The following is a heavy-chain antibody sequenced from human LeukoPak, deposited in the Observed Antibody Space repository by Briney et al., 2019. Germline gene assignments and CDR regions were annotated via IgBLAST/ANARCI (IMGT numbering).Heavy chain of an antibody. J-gene: IGHJ4*02. CDR3: ARVGGSYHYYFDY. D-gene: IGHD1-26*01. V-gene: IGHV3-48*03. Sequence: GGSLRLSCAASGFTFSSYEMNWVRQAPGKGLEGVSFISTSCSTIYYADSVKALFTISRDNAKNSLYLQMNSLRAEDTAVYYRARVGGSYHYYFDYWGQGTLLTVSS. CDR2: ISTSCSTI. CDR1: GFTFSSYE.